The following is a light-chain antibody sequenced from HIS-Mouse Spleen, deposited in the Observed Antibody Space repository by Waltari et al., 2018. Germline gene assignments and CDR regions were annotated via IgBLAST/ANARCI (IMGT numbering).Light chain of an antibody. CDR3: QSADSSGTYSVV. Sequence: SYELTQPPSVSVSPGQTARITCSGDALPKQHAYWYQQKPGQAPVLVIYKDSERPSGIPERFSGSSSGTTVTLTISGVQAEDEADYYCQSADSSGTYSVVFGGGTKLTVL. V-gene: IGLV3-25*03. J-gene: IGLJ2*01. CDR1: ALPKQH. CDR2: KDS.